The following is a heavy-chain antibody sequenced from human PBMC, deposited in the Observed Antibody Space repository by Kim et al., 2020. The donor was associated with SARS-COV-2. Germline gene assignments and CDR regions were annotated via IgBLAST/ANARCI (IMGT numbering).Heavy chain of an antibody. Sequence: KFQGRVTITADESTSTAYMELSSLRSEDTAVYYCAGGYYGSGSYYIPVDYWGQGTLVTVSS. CDR3: AGGYYGSGSYYIPVDY. D-gene: IGHD3-10*01. J-gene: IGHJ4*02. V-gene: IGHV1-69*01.